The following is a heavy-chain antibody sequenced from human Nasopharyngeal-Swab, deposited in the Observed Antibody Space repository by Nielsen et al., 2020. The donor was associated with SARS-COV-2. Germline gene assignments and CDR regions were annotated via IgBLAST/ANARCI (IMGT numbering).Heavy chain of an antibody. D-gene: IGHD3-10*01. Sequence: GESLKISCVGSGFIFSTYNLNWVRQAPGKGLEWVSSISHTGSDIYYADSVKGRFTISRDNAKNSVYLQMNSLRAEDTAVYYCARGFGSGRHWGQGTLVTVSS. J-gene: IGHJ4*02. V-gene: IGHV3-21*01. CDR2: ISHTGSDI. CDR1: GFIFSTYN. CDR3: ARGFGSGRH.